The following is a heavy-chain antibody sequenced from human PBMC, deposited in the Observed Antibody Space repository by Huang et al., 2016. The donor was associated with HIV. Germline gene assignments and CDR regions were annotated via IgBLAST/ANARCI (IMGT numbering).Heavy chain of an antibody. V-gene: IGHV3-30*18. CDR1: GFSFSASG. Sequence: QLKLVQSGGGVVQGGESLTLSCVASGFSFSASGMHWVRQTPGNGLEWVATISYNGYHKYYKDSLGGRFSISRDNSKKTLNLQMDSLRRDDTAVYFCAKDRVMGGTSGPFDLWGQGSSVTIAP. CDR3: AKDRVMGGTSGPFDL. J-gene: IGHJ5*02. D-gene: IGHD6-19*01. CDR2: ISYNGYHK.